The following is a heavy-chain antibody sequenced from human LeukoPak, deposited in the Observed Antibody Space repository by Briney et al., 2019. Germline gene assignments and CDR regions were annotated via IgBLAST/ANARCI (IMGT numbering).Heavy chain of an antibody. Sequence: SETLSLTCAVSGGSISSGGYSWSWIRQPPGKGLEWIGYIYHSGSTYFNPSLKSRVTISVDRSKNQFSLKLSSVTAADTAVYYCARDRAYCGGDCYLCGGLCLGDAFDIWGQGTMVTVSS. J-gene: IGHJ3*02. V-gene: IGHV4-30-2*01. CDR1: GGSISSGGYS. CDR2: IYHSGST. CDR3: ARDRAYCGGDCYLCGGLCLGDAFDI. D-gene: IGHD2-21*01.